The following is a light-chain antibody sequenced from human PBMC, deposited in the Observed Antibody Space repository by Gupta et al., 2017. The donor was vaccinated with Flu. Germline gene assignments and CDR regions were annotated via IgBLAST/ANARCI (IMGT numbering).Light chain of an antibody. Sequence: THTPLSLPVTPGEPVSISCRSSQSLLHSNGYYYLDWYLQKPGQSPQLLIYLGSNRASGVPDRFSGSGSGTDFTLKISRVEAEDVGVYYCMQALQTPLTFGGGTKVEIK. V-gene: IGKV2-28*01. CDR1: QSLLHSNGYYY. CDR2: LGS. CDR3: MQALQTPLT. J-gene: IGKJ4*01.